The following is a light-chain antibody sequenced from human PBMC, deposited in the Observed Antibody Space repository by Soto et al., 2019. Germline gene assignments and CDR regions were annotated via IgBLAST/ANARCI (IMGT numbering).Light chain of an antibody. CDR2: SNN. CDR3: AAWGDSLSGWV. Sequence: QSVLTQPPSASGTPGQRVTISCSGSSSNIGSNYVYWYQQLPGTAPKLLIYSNNQRPSGVPDRFSGSKSGTSASLAISGLRSEGEAGYYRAAWGDSLSGWVFGGGTKLTVL. CDR1: SSNIGSNY. J-gene: IGLJ3*02. V-gene: IGLV1-47*02.